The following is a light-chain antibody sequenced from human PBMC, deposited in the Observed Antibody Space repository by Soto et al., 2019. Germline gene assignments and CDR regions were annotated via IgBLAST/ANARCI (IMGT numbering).Light chain of an antibody. J-gene: IGKJ2*01. CDR3: MQALQTPQYT. V-gene: IGKV2-28*01. CDR2: LGS. CDR1: QSLLHSNGYNY. Sequence: DMVRTQSPLSLPLTPGEPASISCRSSQSLLHSNGYNYLDWYLQKPGQSPQLLIYLGSNRASGVPDRFSGSGSGTDFTMKISRVEAEDVGVYYCMQALQTPQYTFGQGTKVDSK.